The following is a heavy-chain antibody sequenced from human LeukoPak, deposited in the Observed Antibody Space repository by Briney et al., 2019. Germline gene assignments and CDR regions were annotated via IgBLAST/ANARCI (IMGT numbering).Heavy chain of an antibody. CDR1: GFTFSAYD. Sequence: GGSLRLSCAASGFTFSAYDIHWVRQGSGEVLEWVGAIYVAGNTFYRDSVEGRFTISRENAKNSLYLQMNSLRAGDTAVYYCVRRSSGNSWHIDSWGQGTLVTVSS. D-gene: IGHD6-13*01. J-gene: IGHJ4*02. CDR3: VRRSSGNSWHIDS. V-gene: IGHV3-13*01. CDR2: IYVAGNT.